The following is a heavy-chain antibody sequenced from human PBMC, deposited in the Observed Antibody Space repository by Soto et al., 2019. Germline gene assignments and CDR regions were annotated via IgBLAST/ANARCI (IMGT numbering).Heavy chain of an antibody. D-gene: IGHD2-2*01. CDR1: GFTFSSYA. V-gene: IGHV3-23*01. CDR2: ISGSGGST. CDR3: SKSGYCSSTSCYYFDY. Sequence: GGSLRLSCAASGFTFSSYAMSWVRQAPGKGLEWVSAISGSGGSTYYADSVKGRFTNSRDNSKNTLYLQINSLRAEDTAFFYCSKSGYCSSTSCYYFDYWGQGTLVTVSS. J-gene: IGHJ4*02.